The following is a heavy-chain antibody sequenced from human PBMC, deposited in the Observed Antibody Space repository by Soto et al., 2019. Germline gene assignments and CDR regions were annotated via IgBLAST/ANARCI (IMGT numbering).Heavy chain of an antibody. CDR3: ATYLFHDSSGSYFDR. J-gene: IGHJ2*01. D-gene: IGHD3-22*01. V-gene: IGHV3-30-3*01. CDR1: GFIFSSYA. Sequence: GGSLRLSCAASGFIFSSYAMHWVRQAPGKGLEWVAVISYDGSNKYYADSVKGRFTISRDNSKNTLHLQMNSLRVEDTAVYYCATYLFHDSSGSYFDRWGRGTLVPVSS. CDR2: ISYDGSNK.